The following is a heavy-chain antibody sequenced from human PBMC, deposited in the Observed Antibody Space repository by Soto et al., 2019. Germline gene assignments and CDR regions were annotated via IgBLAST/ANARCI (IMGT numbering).Heavy chain of an antibody. CDR3: ASTIIMVYASVVIRYFDY. D-gene: IGHD2-8*01. V-gene: IGHV4-39*01. CDR2: IYYSGST. Sequence: SETLSLTCTVSGGSISSSSYYWGWIRQPPGKGLEWIGSIYYSGSTYYNPSLKSRVTISVDTSKNQFSLKLSSVTAADTAVYYCASTIIMVYASVVIRYFDYWGQGTLVTVSS. J-gene: IGHJ4*02. CDR1: GGSISSSSYY.